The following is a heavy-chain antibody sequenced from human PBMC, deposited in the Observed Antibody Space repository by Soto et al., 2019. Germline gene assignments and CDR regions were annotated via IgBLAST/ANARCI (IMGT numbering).Heavy chain of an antibody. D-gene: IGHD3-22*01. CDR1: GYTFTSYY. J-gene: IGHJ6*02. CDR2: INPSGGST. CDR3: AREDNDSSGCRGRYGMDV. Sequence: ASVKVSCKASGYTFTSYYMHWVRQAPGQGLEWMGIINPSGGSTSYAQKFQGRVTMTRDTSTSTVYMELSSLRSEDTAVYYCAREDNDSSGCRGRYGMDVWGQGTTVTVSS. V-gene: IGHV1-46*01.